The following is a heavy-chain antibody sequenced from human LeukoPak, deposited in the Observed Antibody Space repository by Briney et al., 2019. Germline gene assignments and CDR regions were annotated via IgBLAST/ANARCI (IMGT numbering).Heavy chain of an antibody. J-gene: IGHJ4*02. CDR2: IKQDGSEK. Sequence: GGSLRLSCAASGFTLSSYWMSWVRQAPGKGLEWVANIKQDGSEKYYVDSVKGRFTISRDNAKNSLYLQMNSLRAEDTAVYYCARGSMGIWGQGTLVTVSS. D-gene: IGHD7-27*01. CDR1: GFTLSSYW. V-gene: IGHV3-7*01. CDR3: ARGSMGI.